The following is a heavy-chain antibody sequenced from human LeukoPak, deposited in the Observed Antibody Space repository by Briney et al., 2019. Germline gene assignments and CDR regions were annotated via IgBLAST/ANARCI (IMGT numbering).Heavy chain of an antibody. CDR2: IKQDGSEK. CDR1: GFTFSSYW. Sequence: QSGGSLRLSCAASGFTFSSYWMSWVRQAPGKGLEWVANIKQDGSEKYYVDSVKGRFTISRDNAKNSLYLQMNSLRAEDTAVYYCARVSRGSGSYYIDYWGQGTLVTVSS. CDR3: ARVSRGSGSYYIDY. V-gene: IGHV3-7*01. J-gene: IGHJ4*02. D-gene: IGHD3-10*01.